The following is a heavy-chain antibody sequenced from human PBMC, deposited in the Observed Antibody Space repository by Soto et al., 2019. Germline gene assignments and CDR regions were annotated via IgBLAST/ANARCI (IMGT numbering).Heavy chain of an antibody. V-gene: IGHV4-61*01. D-gene: IGHD4-17*01. CDR1: GGSVSDKTYY. CDR3: ARTTAVPNTLRSRYFFDY. CDR2: VYYSGTT. Sequence: SETLSLTCSVSGGSVSDKTYYWSWIRQPPGKRLEWIGYVYYSGTTNYNPALKSRVTISVDLSKNRFSLRLSSVTTADTALYYCARTTAVPNTLRSRYFFDYWGQGTLVTVSS. J-gene: IGHJ4*02.